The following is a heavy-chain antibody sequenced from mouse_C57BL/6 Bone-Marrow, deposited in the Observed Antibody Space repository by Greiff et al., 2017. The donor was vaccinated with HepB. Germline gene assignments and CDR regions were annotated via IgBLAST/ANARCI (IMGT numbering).Heavy chain of an antibody. V-gene: IGHV7-1*01. J-gene: IGHJ1*03. CDR1: GFTFSDFY. Sequence: EVNVVESGGGLVQSGRSLRLSCATSGFTFSDFYMEWVRQAPGKGLEWIAASRNKANDYTTEYSASVKGRFIVSRDTSQSILYLQMNALRAEDTAIYYCARDAYYYDYDAPYWYFDVWGTGTTVTVSS. CDR2: SRNKANDYTT. CDR3: ARDAYYYDYDAPYWYFDV. D-gene: IGHD2-4*01.